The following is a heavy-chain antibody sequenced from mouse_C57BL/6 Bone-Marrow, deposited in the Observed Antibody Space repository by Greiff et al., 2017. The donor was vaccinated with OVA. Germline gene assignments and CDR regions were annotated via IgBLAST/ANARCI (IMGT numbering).Heavy chain of an antibody. CDR2: ISGGGGNT. V-gene: IGHV5-9*01. D-gene: IGHD4-1*01. CDR3: ARQDWDEDYFDY. CDR1: GFTFSSYT. Sequence: EVKLMESGGGLVKPGGSLKLSCAASGFTFSSYTMSWVRQTPEKRLEWVATISGGGGNTYYPDSVKGRFTISRDNAKNTLYLQMSSLRSEDTALYYCARQDWDEDYFDYWGQGTTLTVSS. J-gene: IGHJ2*01.